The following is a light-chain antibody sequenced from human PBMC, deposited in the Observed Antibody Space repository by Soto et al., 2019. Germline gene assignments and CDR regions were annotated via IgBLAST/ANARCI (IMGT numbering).Light chain of an antibody. J-gene: IGKJ1*01. V-gene: IGKV3-15*01. CDR1: QSIRSN. CDR2: AAS. CDR3: HQYYKWPQT. Sequence: MAMAQCALTISLTPAERAPLSCRASQSIRSNLAWYQQKPGQAPRLLIFAASTRATGIPARFSGSGSGTDFTLTISSLQSEDFAVYHCHQYYKWPQTLGQGTKVDI.